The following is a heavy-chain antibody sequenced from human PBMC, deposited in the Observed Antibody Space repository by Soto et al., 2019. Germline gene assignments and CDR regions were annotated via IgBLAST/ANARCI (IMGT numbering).Heavy chain of an antibody. CDR2: IYYSGST. V-gene: IGHV4-39*07. Sequence: SETLSLTCTVSGGSISSGGYYWGWIRQPPGKGLEWIGSIYYSGSTYYNPSLKSRVTISVDTSKNQFSLKLSSVTAADTAVYYCARSSSGYKPRRAFDIWGQGTMVTVSS. J-gene: IGHJ3*02. CDR3: ARSSSGYKPRRAFDI. D-gene: IGHD6-19*01. CDR1: GGSISSGGYY.